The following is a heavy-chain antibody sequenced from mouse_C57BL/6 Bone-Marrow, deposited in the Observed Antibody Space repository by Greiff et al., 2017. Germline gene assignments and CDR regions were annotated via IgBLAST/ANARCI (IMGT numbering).Heavy chain of an antibody. Sequence: EVKLVESGGDLVKPGGSLKLSCAASGFTFSSYGMSWVRQTPDKRLEWVATISSGGSYTYYPDSVKGRFTISRDNAKNTLYRQMSSLKSEDTAMYYCARQGIYYDYDDTFDYWGQGTTLTVSS. CDR2: ISSGGSYT. V-gene: IGHV5-6*01. CDR3: ARQGIYYDYDDTFDY. D-gene: IGHD2-4*01. CDR1: GFTFSSYG. J-gene: IGHJ2*01.